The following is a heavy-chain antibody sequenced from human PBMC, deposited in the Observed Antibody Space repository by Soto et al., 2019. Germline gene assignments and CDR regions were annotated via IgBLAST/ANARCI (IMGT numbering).Heavy chain of an antibody. CDR2: ISYDGSNK. D-gene: IGHD3-10*01. V-gene: IGHV3-30-3*01. CDR1: GFTFSSYA. CDR3: GRTMVRGWFNGMDV. Sequence: QVQLVESGGGVVQPGRSLRLSCAASGFTFSSYAMHWVRQAPGKGLEWVAVISYDGSNKYYADSVKGRFTISRDKSKNTLNLQMNSLRAEETAVYYCGRTMVRGWFNGMDVWGQGTTVTVSS. J-gene: IGHJ6*02.